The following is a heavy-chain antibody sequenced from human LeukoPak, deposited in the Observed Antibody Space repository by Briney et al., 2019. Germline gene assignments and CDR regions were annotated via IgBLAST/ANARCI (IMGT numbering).Heavy chain of an antibody. CDR1: GDSVSRSNAA. J-gene: IGHJ4*02. CDR2: TYYRSKWYS. Sequence: SQTLSLTCAISGDSVSRSNAAWAWIRQSPSRGLEWLGRTYYRSKWYSDYADSLRSRITLNSGTAENHFSLQLNSVSPEDTAIYYCARMKVLLWFGEVPGLYYFDHWGLGTHVAVSS. D-gene: IGHD3-10*01. V-gene: IGHV6-1*01. CDR3: ARMKVLLWFGEVPGLYYFDH.